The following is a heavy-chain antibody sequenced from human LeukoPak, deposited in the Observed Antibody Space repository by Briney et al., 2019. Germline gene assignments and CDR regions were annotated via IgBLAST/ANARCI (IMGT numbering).Heavy chain of an antibody. V-gene: IGHV4-34*01. CDR3: ARQVEVATITFDY. CDR2: INHSGST. D-gene: IGHD5-24*01. CDR1: GGSFSGYY. J-gene: IGHJ4*02. Sequence: PSETLSLTCAVYGGSFSGYYWSWIRQPPGKGLEWIGEINHSGSTNYNPSLKSRVTISVDTSKNQFSLKLSSVTAADTAVYYCARQVEVATITFDYWGQGTLVTVSS.